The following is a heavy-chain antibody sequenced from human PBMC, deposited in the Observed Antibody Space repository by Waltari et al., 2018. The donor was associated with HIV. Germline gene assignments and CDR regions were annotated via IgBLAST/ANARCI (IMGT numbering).Heavy chain of an antibody. D-gene: IGHD1-1*01. J-gene: IGHJ3*02. CDR1: GFTFSSFS. CDR2: ITGDGGST. V-gene: IGHV3-64*01. Sequence: EVQLVESGGGLVQPGGSLRLSCAAPGFTFSSFSMHWVRQAPGQGLQYVSAITGDGGSTFYANSVKGRFTISRDNSKNTLYLQMGSLRADDMAVYYCTRNWNHDAFDIWGRGTMVTVSS. CDR3: TRNWNHDAFDI.